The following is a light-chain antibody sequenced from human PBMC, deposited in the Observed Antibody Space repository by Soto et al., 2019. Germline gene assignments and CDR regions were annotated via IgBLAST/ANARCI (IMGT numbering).Light chain of an antibody. V-gene: IGKV4-1*01. J-gene: IGKJ4*01. CDR1: QSVLYRSNNKNY. Sequence: DIVMTQSPDSPAVSLGERATINCESSQSVLYRSNNKNYLAWYQQKPGQPPKLLIYWASTRESGVPDRFSGGGSGTDFTLTISNLQAEDVAVYYCQQYYSSPLTFGGGTKVELK. CDR2: WAS. CDR3: QQYYSSPLT.